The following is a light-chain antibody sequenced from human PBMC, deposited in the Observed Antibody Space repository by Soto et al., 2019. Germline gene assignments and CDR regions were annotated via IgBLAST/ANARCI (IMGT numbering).Light chain of an antibody. V-gene: IGKV3-11*01. CDR2: DTS. CDR3: QPYNNWPLT. Sequence: EVVLTQSPATLSLAPGERATLSCRASQFLSSYLAWYQQKPGQPPRLLIYDTSNRATGIPARFSGSRSGAEFTLTVTSLQSEDFAVYYCQPYNNWPLTFGGGTKVDIK. CDR1: QFLSSY. J-gene: IGKJ4*01.